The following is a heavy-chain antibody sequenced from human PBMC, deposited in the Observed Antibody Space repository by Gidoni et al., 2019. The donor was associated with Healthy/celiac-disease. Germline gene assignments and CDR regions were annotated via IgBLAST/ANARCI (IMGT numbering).Heavy chain of an antibody. V-gene: IGHV3-11*01. D-gene: IGHD3-22*01. CDR2: ISSSGSTI. J-gene: IGHJ3*02. Sequence: QEQPVESGGGLVKPGGSLRLACAASGFTVSDYYMSWIRQAPGKGLEWVSYISSSGSTIYYADSVKGRFTISRDNAKNSLYLQMNSLRAEDTAVYYCAGDWGSGYYYGAFDIWGQGTMVTVSS. CDR1: GFTVSDYY. CDR3: AGDWGSGYYYGAFDI.